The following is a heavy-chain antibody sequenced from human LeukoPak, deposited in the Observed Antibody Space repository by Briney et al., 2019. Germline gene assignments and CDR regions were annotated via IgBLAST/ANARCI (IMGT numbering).Heavy chain of an antibody. D-gene: IGHD2-2*02. J-gene: IGHJ5*02. V-gene: IGHV1-46*01. CDR3: ARRYCSSTSCYTSNNWFDP. CDR1: GYTFTSYY. Sequence: ASVKVSCKASGYTFTSYYMHWVRQAPGQGLEWVGIINPSGGSTSYAQKFQGRVTMTRDMSTSTVYMELSSLRSEDTAVYYCARRYCSSTSCYTSNNWFDPWGQGTLVTVSS. CDR2: INPSGGST.